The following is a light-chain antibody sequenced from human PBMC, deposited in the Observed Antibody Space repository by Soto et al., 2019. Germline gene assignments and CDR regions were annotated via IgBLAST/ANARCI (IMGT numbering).Light chain of an antibody. CDR3: QQYGSPSWT. CDR2: GAS. CDR1: QSVSSIS. J-gene: IGKJ1*01. V-gene: IGKV3-20*01. Sequence: EIVLTQSPGTLSLSPGERATLSCRASQSVSSISLAWYQQKPGQAPRLLMYGASSRATGIPDRFSGSGSGTDFTLTISRLEPEDSAVYYCQQYGSPSWTFGQGTKVEIK.